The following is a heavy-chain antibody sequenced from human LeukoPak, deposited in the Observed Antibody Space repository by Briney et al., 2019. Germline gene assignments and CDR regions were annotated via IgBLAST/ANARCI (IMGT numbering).Heavy chain of an antibody. D-gene: IGHD3-10*01. V-gene: IGHV3-21*01. CDR2: IRSSSSYI. J-gene: IGHJ4*02. Sequence: TGGSLRLSCAASGFTFSSYSMNWVRQAPGKGLEWVSSIRSSSSYIYYADSVKGRFTISRDNAKNSLYLQMNSLRAEVTAVYYCAREGSGSQYYFDYWGQGTLVTVSS. CDR3: AREGSGSQYYFDY. CDR1: GFTFSSYS.